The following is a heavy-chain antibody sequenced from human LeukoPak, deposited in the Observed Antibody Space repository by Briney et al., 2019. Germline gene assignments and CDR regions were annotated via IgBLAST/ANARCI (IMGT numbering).Heavy chain of an antibody. D-gene: IGHD6-19*01. CDR1: GFTLSSYG. CDR3: AKDRGLGIAVAGTGFDY. V-gene: IGHV3-30*18. CDR2: ISCNGRNK. Sequence: PGGSLRLSCAASGFTLSSYGMHWVRQAPGKGLEWVSVISCNGRNKDYADSVKGRFTISRDNSKNTLYLQMNSLRAEDTAVYYCAKDRGLGIAVAGTGFDYWGQGALVTVSS. J-gene: IGHJ4*02.